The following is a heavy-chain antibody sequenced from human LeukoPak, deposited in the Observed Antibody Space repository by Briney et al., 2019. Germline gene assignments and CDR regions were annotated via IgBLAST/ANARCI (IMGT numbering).Heavy chain of an antibody. CDR1: GFTFSSYT. CDR3: ARDRSRAFDI. CDR2: IGTSSTTI. J-gene: IGHJ3*02. V-gene: IGHV3-48*01. Sequence: GGSLRLSCAASGFTFSSYTMNWVRQPPGKGLEWVSNIGTSSTTIYYADSVKGRFTISRDNSKNTLYLQMNSLRAEDTAVYYCARDRSRAFDIWGQGTMVTVSS.